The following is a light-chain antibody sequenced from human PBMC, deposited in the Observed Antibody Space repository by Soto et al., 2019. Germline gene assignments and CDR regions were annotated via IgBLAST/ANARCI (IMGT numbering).Light chain of an antibody. Sequence: QSVLTQPPSVSGAPGQRVTISCTGRGSNIGAGYDVHWYQQIPGTAPKLLIFDNNNRPSGVPDRFSGSKSATSASLAITGLQAEDEADYYCQSFDSSLNGWVFGGGTKVTVL. V-gene: IGLV1-40*01. CDR1: GSNIGAGYD. J-gene: IGLJ3*02. CDR3: QSFDSSLNGWV. CDR2: DNN.